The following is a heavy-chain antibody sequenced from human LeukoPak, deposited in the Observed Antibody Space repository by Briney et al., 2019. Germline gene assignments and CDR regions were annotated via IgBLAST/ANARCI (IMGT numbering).Heavy chain of an antibody. CDR2: IYHSGST. CDR1: GGSISSSNW. D-gene: IGHD3-22*01. CDR3: ARIYYYDSSGYYYYYYGMDV. J-gene: IGHJ6*02. V-gene: IGHV4-4*02. Sequence: SETLSLTCAVSGGSISSSNWWSWVRQPPGKGLEWIGEIYHSGSTNYNPSLKSRVTISVDKSKNQFSLKLSSVTAADTAVYYCARIYYYDSSGYYYYYYGMDVWGQGTTVTVSS.